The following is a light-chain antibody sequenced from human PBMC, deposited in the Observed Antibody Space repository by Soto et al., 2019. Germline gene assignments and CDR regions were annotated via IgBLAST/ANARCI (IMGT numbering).Light chain of an antibody. CDR1: SSNIGAGYD. CDR3: QSYEITLSGYV. Sequence: QSVLTQPPSLSGAPGQRVTISRTGSSSNIGAGYDVHWYQRLPGTAPKLLIYTNTNRPSGVPDRFSGSKSGPSASLAITGLQVDDEADYYCQSYEITLSGYVFGAGTKVTVL. V-gene: IGLV1-40*01. CDR2: TNT. J-gene: IGLJ1*01.